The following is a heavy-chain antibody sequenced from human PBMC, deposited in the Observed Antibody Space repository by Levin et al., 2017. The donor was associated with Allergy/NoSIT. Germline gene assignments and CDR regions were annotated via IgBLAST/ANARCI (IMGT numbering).Heavy chain of an antibody. CDR2: IASSVSPI. D-gene: IGHD3/OR15-3a*01. Sequence: LSLTCAASGFTFYNYAMNWVRQAPGKGLEWVSYIASSVSPIYYADSVRGRFTISRDNAQNSLYLQMNSLRDEDTAVYYCARSLGLGDSGGDYWGQGTLVSVSS. CDR1: GFTFYNYA. CDR3: ARSLGLGDSGGDY. J-gene: IGHJ4*02. V-gene: IGHV3-48*02.